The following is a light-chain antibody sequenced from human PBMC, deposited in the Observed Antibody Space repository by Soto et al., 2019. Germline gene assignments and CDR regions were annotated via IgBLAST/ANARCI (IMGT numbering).Light chain of an antibody. CDR3: QLYENWLWT. J-gene: IGKJ1*01. V-gene: IGKV3-15*01. CDR2: DAS. CDR1: QSISNK. Sequence: EILMTQSPATLSVSPGERVTLSCRASQSISNKLAWYQQKPGQAPRLLIYDASTRATGLPGRFSGSGSGTDFTLTINSLQSEDFAVYYCQLYENWLWTFGQGTKVEIK.